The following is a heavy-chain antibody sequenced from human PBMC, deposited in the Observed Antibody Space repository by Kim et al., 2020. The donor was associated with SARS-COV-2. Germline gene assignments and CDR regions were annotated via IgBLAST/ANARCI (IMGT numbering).Heavy chain of an antibody. CDR2: P. V-gene: IGHV7-4-1*02. CDR3: ARDQSSLSFDY. J-gene: IGHJ4*02. Sequence: PTYAEGFTGRFVFSLDTSVSTAYLQISSLKAEDTAVYYCARDQSSLSFDYWGQGTLVTVSS.